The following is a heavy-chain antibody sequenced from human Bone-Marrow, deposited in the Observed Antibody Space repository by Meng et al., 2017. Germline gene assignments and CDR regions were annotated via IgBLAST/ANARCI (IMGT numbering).Heavy chain of an antibody. V-gene: IGHV3-33*01. J-gene: IGHJ5*02. CDR3: ARGVGGVVVPAAANWFDP. D-gene: IGHD2-2*01. Sequence: GGSLRLSCAASGFTFSNYGMHWVRQAPGKGLEWVAVIWYDGSNKYYADSVKGRFTISRDNSKNTLYLQMNSLRAEDTAVYYCARGVGGVVVPAAANWFDPWGQGTLVTVSS. CDR2: IWYDGSNK. CDR1: GFTFSNYG.